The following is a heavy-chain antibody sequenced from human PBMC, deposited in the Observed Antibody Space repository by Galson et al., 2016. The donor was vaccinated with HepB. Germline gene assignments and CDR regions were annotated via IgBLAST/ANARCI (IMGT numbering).Heavy chain of an antibody. J-gene: IGHJ1*01. CDR1: GYTFTNFG. D-gene: IGHD3-22*01. CDR2: IRDYNGDT. Sequence: SVKVSCKASGYTFTNFGFSWVRQAPGQGLEWMGWIRDYNGDTKYAQKLQGRVTMTTDTSTSTTYMELRSLTSDDTAVYFCARDPEGGDFHSSGYSYFQHWGQGTLVTVSS. V-gene: IGHV1-18*01. CDR3: ARDPEGGDFHSSGYSYFQH.